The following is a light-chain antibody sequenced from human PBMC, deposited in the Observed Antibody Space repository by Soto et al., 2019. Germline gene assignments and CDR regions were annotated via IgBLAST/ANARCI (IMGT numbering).Light chain of an antibody. V-gene: IGLV2-14*01. CDR2: DVS. CDR3: SSYTGGNARVV. CDR1: SDVGAYRY. J-gene: IGLJ2*01. Sequence: QSALTQPASVSGSPGQSITISCTGSDVGAYRYVSWYQQHPGKAPRLMIYDVSNRPSGVSDRFSSSKSGNTASLTISGLQPEDEAYFFCSSYTGGNARVVFGGGTKVTVL.